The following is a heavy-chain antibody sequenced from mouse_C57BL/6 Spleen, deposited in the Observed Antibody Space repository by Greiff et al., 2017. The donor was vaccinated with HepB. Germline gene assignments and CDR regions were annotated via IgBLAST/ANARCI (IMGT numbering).Heavy chain of an antibody. J-gene: IGHJ4*01. CDR1: GYTFTSYW. Sequence: QVQLQQPGAELVMPGASVKLSCKASGYTFTSYWMHWVKQRPGQGLEWIGEIDPSDSYTNYNQKFKGKSTLTVDKSSSTAYMQLSSLTSEDSAVYYCARATTVVANYAMDYWGQGTSVTVSS. D-gene: IGHD1-1*01. CDR3: ARATTVVANYAMDY. V-gene: IGHV1-69*01. CDR2: IDPSDSYT.